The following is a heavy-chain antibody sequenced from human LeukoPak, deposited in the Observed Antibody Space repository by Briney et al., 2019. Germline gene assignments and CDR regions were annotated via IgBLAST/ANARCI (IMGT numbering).Heavy chain of an antibody. CDR3: ARASWGSAVVLAATASDF. CDR1: GFTFSSYD. Sequence: GGTLRLTCAASGFTFSSYDMSWVRQAPGKGLQSVSTISTTGADTYYADSVKGRFTISRDNAKNSLYLQMNSLRAEDTAVYYCARASWGSAVVLAATASDFWGQGTLVTVSS. J-gene: IGHJ4*02. D-gene: IGHD2-15*01. CDR2: ISTTGADT. V-gene: IGHV3-21*01.